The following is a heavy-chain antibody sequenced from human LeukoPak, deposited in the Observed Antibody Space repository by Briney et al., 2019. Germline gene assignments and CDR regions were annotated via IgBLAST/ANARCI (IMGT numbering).Heavy chain of an antibody. CDR2: INPNSGGT. Sequence: GASVKVSCKASGYTFTGYYMHWVRQAPGQGLEWMGWINPNSGGTNYAQKFQGRVTMTRDTSISTAYMELSRLRSDDTAVYYCARPLPRTSSNFWFDPWGQGTLVTVSS. CDR3: ARPLPRTSSNFWFDP. D-gene: IGHD2-2*01. V-gene: IGHV1-2*02. J-gene: IGHJ5*02. CDR1: GYTFTGYY.